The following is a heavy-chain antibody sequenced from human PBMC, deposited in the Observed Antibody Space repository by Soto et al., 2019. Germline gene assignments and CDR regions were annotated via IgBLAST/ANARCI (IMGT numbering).Heavy chain of an antibody. CDR2: ISSSGSTI. CDR3: ARGRKTGTTPYGY. CDR1: GFTFSDYY. V-gene: IGHV3-11*01. J-gene: IGHJ4*02. Sequence: QVQLVESGGGLVTPGGSLRLSCAASGFTFSDYYMSWFRQAPGMGLEWVSYISSSGSTIYYVDSVKGRFTISRDNAKNSLYLQMSSLRAEDTAVYYCARGRKTGTTPYGYWGQGTLVTVSS. D-gene: IGHD1-7*01.